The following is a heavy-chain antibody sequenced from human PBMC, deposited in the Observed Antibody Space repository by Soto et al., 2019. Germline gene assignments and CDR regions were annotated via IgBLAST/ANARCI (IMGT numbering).Heavy chain of an antibody. CDR1: GYTFTSHH. CDR2: INPSGGST. Sequence: ASVKVSCKASGYTFTSHHMHWVLQAPGQGLEWMGIINPSGGSTSYAQKFQGRVTMTRDTSTSTVYMELSSLRSEDTAVYYCARDPKDYDSRGYLFGYWGQGTLVTVSS. CDR3: ARDPKDYDSRGYLFGY. J-gene: IGHJ4*02. D-gene: IGHD3-22*01. V-gene: IGHV1-46*01.